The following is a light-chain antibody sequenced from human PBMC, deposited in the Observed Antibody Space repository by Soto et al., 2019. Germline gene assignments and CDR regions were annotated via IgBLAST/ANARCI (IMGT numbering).Light chain of an antibody. CDR1: QDISTY. V-gene: IGKV1-33*01. CDR3: QQYDSLLT. J-gene: IGKJ4*01. Sequence: DIQVTQSPSSLSASVGDRVTITCQASQDISTYLNWYQHKPGKAPKLLIYDASNLETGVPSRFSGSGSGTDFTFTISSLQPEDIATYYCQQYDSLLTFGGGTKVQIK. CDR2: DAS.